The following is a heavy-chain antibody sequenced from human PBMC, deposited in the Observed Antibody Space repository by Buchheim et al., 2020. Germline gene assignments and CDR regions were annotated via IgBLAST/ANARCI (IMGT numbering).Heavy chain of an antibody. CDR2: IKQDGSEK. CDR1: GFTFSSYW. D-gene: IGHD2-21*01. CDR3: ARDHCGGDCYHLYYYYGMDV. Sequence: EVQLVESGGGLVQPGGSLRLSCAASGFTFSSYWMSWVRQAPGKGLEWVANIKQDGSEKYYVDSVKGRFTISRDNAKNSLYLQMNSLRADDTAVYYCARDHCGGDCYHLYYYYGMDVWGQGTT. J-gene: IGHJ6*02. V-gene: IGHV3-7*01.